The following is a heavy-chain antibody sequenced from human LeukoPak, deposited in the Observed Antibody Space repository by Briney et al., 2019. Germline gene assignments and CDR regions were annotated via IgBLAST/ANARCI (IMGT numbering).Heavy chain of an antibody. CDR3: ARHRSYDFWSGYYDFDY. D-gene: IGHD3-3*01. J-gene: IGHJ4*02. CDR2: IYPGDSDT. CDR1: GYSFTSYW. Sequence: GESLKISCKGSGYSFTSYWIGWVRQMPGKGLEWMGIIYPGDSDTRYSPSFQGQVTISADKSISTAYLQWSSLKASDTAVYYCARHRSYDFWSGYYDFDYWGQGTLVTVSS. V-gene: IGHV5-51*01.